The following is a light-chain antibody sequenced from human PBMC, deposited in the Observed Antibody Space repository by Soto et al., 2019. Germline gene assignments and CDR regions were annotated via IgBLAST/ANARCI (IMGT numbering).Light chain of an antibody. CDR2: AS. CDR3: QHYGTAAL. J-gene: IGKJ3*01. V-gene: IGKV3-20*01. Sequence: EIVLTQSPGTLSLSPGERATLSCRASQSVSDSYLAWYQQKPGQAPRLLIYASSRATGIPDRFSGSGSGTDFILTISRLEPKDVAVYYCQHYGTAALFGPGTKVDIK. CDR1: QSVSDSY.